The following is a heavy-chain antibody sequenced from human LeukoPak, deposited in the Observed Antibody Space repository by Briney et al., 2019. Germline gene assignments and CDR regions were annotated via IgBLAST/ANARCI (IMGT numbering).Heavy chain of an antibody. Sequence: PSETLSLTCTVSGGSISSGDYYWSWIRQPPGKGLEWIGYIYYSGSTYYNPSLKSRVTISVDTSKNQFSLKLSSVTAADTAVYYCARQDYYDSSAIAYWGQGTLVTVSS. CDR3: ARQDYYDSSAIAY. CDR1: GGSISSGDYY. CDR2: IYYSGST. V-gene: IGHV4-30-4*01. J-gene: IGHJ4*02. D-gene: IGHD3-22*01.